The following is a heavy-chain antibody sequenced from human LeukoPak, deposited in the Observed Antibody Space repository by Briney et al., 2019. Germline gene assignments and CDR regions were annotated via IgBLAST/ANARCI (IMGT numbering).Heavy chain of an antibody. CDR2: ISGSGGST. CDR3: AKDGGYYDSSGYFGY. V-gene: IGHV3-23*01. D-gene: IGHD3-22*01. J-gene: IGHJ4*02. CDR1: GFTFSSYA. Sequence: GGSLRLSCAASGFTFSSYAMSWVRQAPGKGLEWVSAISGSGGSTYYADSVKGRFTISRDNSKNTLYLQMNSLRAGDTAVYYCAKDGGYYDSSGYFGYWGQGTLVTVSS.